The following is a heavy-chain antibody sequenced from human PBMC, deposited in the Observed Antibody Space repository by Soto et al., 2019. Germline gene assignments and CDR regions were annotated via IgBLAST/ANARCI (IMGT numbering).Heavy chain of an antibody. Sequence: GGSLRLSCAASGFTFSSYWMHWVRQAPGKGLVWVSRINSDGSSTSYADSVKGRFNISRDNAKNTLYLQMNSLRAEDTAVYYCARAPVGHPQYYYYYYYMDVWGKGTTVTVSS. D-gene: IGHD1-26*01. J-gene: IGHJ6*03. V-gene: IGHV3-74*01. CDR1: GFTFSSYW. CDR3: ARAPVGHPQYYYYYYYMDV. CDR2: INSDGSST.